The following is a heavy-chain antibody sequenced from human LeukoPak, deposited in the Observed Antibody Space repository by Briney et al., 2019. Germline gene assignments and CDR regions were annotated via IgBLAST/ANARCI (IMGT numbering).Heavy chain of an antibody. V-gene: IGHV3-30*03. CDR2: ISYDGSNK. D-gene: IGHD6-13*01. CDR3: VVAAAGTGFDY. CDR1: GFTFSNYW. Sequence: GGSLRLSCAASGFTFSNYWMTWVRQAPGKGLEWVAVISYDGSNKYYADSVKGRFTISRDNSKNTLYLQMNSLRAEDTAVYYCVVAAAGTGFDYWGQGTLVTVSS. J-gene: IGHJ4*02.